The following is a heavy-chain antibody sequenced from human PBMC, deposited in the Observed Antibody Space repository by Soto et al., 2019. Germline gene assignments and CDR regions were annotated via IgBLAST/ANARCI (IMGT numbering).Heavy chain of an antibody. CDR3: ARDGYCSGGSCYSDGLGYYYCGMDV. J-gene: IGHJ6*02. Sequence: SVKVSCKASGGTFSSYAISWVRQAPGQGLEWMGGIIPIFGTANYAQKFQGRVTITADESTSTAYMELSSLRSEDTAVYYCARDGYCSGGSCYSDGLGYYYCGMDVWGQGTTVTVSS. V-gene: IGHV1-69*13. CDR1: GGTFSSYA. CDR2: IIPIFGTA. D-gene: IGHD2-15*01.